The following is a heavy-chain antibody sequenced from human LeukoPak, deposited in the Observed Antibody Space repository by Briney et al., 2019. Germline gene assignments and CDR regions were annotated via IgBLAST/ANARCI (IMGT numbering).Heavy chain of an antibody. D-gene: IGHD3-10*01. V-gene: IGHV1-69*06. CDR2: IIPIFGTA. J-gene: IGHJ5*02. CDR3: ARVGSGMVRGVFDP. Sequence: GASVKVSCKASGGTFSSYAISWVRQAPGQGLEWMGGIIPIFGTANYARKFQGRVTITADKSTSTAYMELSSLRSEDTAVYYCARVGSGMVRGVFDPWGQGTLVTVSS. CDR1: GGTFSSYA.